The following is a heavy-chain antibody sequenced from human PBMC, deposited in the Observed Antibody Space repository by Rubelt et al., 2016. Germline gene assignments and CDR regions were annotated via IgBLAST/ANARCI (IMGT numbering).Heavy chain of an antibody. V-gene: IGHV4-34*01. CDR2: INHSGST. CDR1: GGSFSGYY. D-gene: IGHD3-10*02. J-gene: IGHJ6*02. CDR3: AWCSGSYRRLYGMDV. Sequence: QVQLQQWGAGLLKPSETLSLTCAVYGGSFSGYYWSWIRQPPGKGLECIGEINHSGSTNYNPSLKSRVTISVETAKNQLSMKRSSVTAADTAVYDCAWCSGSYRRLYGMDVWGQGTTVTVSS.